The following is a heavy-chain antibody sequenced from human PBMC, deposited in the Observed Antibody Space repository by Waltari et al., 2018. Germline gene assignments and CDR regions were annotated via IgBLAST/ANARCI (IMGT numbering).Heavy chain of an antibody. D-gene: IGHD2-15*01. CDR1: GFNFDDHG. CDR2: INWNGGST. Sequence: EVQLVESGGGVRRPGGSLRLSCAASGFNFDDHGMRWVRQAPGKGLEWVFSINWNGGSTCYADSVRGRFTISRDNAKNSLYLQMNSLRADDTALYYCAREKLMGEYIDYWGQGTLVTVSS. V-gene: IGHV3-20*04. J-gene: IGHJ4*02. CDR3: AREKLMGEYIDY.